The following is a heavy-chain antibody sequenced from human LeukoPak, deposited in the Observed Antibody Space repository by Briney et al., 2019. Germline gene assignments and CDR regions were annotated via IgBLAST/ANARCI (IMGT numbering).Heavy chain of an antibody. D-gene: IGHD5-24*01. CDR3: ARDFGWLQSFGYFDY. CDR2: ISSSSSYI. Sequence: AGGSLRLSCAASGFTFSSYSMNWVRQAPGKGLEWVSSISSSSSYIYYAESVKGRFTISRDNAKNSLYLQMKSLRAEDTAVYYCARDFGWLQSFGYFDYWGPGTLVTVSS. V-gene: IGHV3-21*01. J-gene: IGHJ4*02. CDR1: GFTFSSYS.